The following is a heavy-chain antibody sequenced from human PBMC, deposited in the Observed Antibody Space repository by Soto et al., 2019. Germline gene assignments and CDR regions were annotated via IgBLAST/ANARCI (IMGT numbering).Heavy chain of an antibody. CDR2: IHWDDSK. Sequence: SGPTLVNPTQTLTLTCTFSGFSLSTSAMCVSWIRQPPGKALEWLARIHWDDSKFYNTSLATRLTISKDTSKNQVVLTMTNMDPLDTATYYCARIALVTTCYGPHGVAYDIWSQRTMVIVSS. J-gene: IGHJ3*02. D-gene: IGHD2-2*01. V-gene: IGHV2-70*17. CDR3: ARIALVTTCYGPHGVAYDI. CDR1: GFSLSTSAMC.